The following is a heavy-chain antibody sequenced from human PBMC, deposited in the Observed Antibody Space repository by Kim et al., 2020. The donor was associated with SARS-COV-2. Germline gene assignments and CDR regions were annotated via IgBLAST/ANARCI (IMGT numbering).Heavy chain of an antibody. CDR2: INPNSGGT. CDR1: GYTFTGYY. CDR3: ARGDFWSGYYESYYYYMDV. D-gene: IGHD3-3*01. Sequence: ASVKVSCKASGYTFTGYYMHWVRQAPGQGLEWMGWINPNSGGTNYAQKFQGRVTMTRDTSISTAYMELSRLRSDDTAVYYCARGDFWSGYYESYYYYMDVWGKGTTVTVSS. V-gene: IGHV1-2*02. J-gene: IGHJ6*03.